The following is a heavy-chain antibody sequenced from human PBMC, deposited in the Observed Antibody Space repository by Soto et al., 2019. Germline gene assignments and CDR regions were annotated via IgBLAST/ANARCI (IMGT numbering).Heavy chain of an antibody. CDR3: AHIVPFDYRGYNFEF. CDR2: IYWDEYK. D-gene: IGHD3-9*01. V-gene: IGHV2-5*02. CDR1: GLSLSTHTVG. Sequence: QITLKESGPTLVKPTQTLTLTCTFSGLSLSTHTVGVAWSRQPPGKALEWFALIYWDEYKRYSPSLKSRLTITQDTSKNQVVLTMTNLDPVDTATYYCAHIVPFDYRGYNFEFWGLGILVTVSS. J-gene: IGHJ4*02.